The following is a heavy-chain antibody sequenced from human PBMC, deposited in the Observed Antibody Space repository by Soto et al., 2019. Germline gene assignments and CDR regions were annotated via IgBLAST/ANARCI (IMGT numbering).Heavy chain of an antibody. V-gene: IGHV3-23*01. CDR2: VSAGGDMT. CDR3: ARGDRGGSGSPASYYYSGLDV. CDR1: GFTFSSYA. D-gene: IGHD3-10*01. Sequence: DVQLLESGGDLVQPGGSLRLSCAASGFTFSSYAMSWVRQAPGKGLEWVASVSAGGDMTYYSDSVKGRFTISRDNSNNALFLQMNSLRAEDTALYYWARGDRGGSGSPASYYYSGLDVWGQGTTVTVS. J-gene: IGHJ6*02.